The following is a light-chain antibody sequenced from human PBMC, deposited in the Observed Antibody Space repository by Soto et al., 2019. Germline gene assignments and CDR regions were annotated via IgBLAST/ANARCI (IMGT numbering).Light chain of an antibody. J-gene: IGLJ1*01. Sequence: QSALTQPASVSGSPGQSITISCTGTSSDVGSYNLVSWYQQHPDKAPKLMIYEANKRPSGVSNRFSGSKSGNTASLTISGLQAEDEADYYCCSYAGSDTFGEHVFGTGTKLTVL. CDR3: CSYAGSDTFGEHV. V-gene: IGLV2-23*02. CDR2: EAN. CDR1: SSDVGSYNL.